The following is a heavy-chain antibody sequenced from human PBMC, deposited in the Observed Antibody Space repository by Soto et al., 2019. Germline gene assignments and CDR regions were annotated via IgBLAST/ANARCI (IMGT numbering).Heavy chain of an antibody. CDR3: ARVEIEWFGELLTYGMDV. CDR1: GGSISSYY. Sequence: SETLSLTCTVSGGSISSYYWSWIRQPPGKGLEWIGYIYYSGSTNYNPSLKSRVTISVDTSKNQFSLKLSSVTAADTAVYYCARVEIEWFGELLTYGMDVWGQGTTVTVSS. CDR2: IYYSGST. D-gene: IGHD3-10*01. V-gene: IGHV4-59*12. J-gene: IGHJ6*02.